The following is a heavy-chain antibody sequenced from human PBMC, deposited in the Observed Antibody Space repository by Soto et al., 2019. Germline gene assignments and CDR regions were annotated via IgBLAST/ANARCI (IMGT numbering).Heavy chain of an antibody. V-gene: IGHV3-48*03. Sequence: GGSLRLSCAASGFTFSSYEMNWVRQAPGKGLEWVSYISSSGSTIYYADSVKGRFTISRDNAKNSLYLQMNSLRAEDTAVYYCARETSRVRGHYGMDVWGQGTTVTV. CDR2: ISSSGSTI. CDR1: GFTFSSYE. CDR3: ARETSRVRGHYGMDV. J-gene: IGHJ6*02. D-gene: IGHD3-10*01.